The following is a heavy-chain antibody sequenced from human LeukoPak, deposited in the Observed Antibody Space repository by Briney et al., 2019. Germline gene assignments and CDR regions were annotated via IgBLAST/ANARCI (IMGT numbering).Heavy chain of an antibody. CDR2: IIPIFGTA. CDR1: GGTFSSYA. D-gene: IGHD6-13*01. Sequence: GASVKVSCKASGGTFSSYAISWVRQAPGRGLEWMGGIIPIFGTANYAQKFQGRVTITADESTSTAYMELSSLRSEDTAVYYCARDPLPGIAAAGTGDYWGQGTLVTVSS. J-gene: IGHJ4*02. CDR3: ARDPLPGIAAAGTGDY. V-gene: IGHV1-69*13.